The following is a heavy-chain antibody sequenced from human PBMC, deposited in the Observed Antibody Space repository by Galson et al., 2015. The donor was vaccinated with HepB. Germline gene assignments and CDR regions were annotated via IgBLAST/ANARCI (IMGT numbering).Heavy chain of an antibody. D-gene: IGHD1-7*01. V-gene: IGHV3-30*04. Sequence: SLRLSCAAPGFSFNTFAMHWVRQAPGKGLEWVALISYDGNDKHYADSVKGRFTISRDRSKNAVFLQMDSLRDEDTALYYCARPRGNWKYGYFDYWGQGTLVTASS. CDR2: ISYDGNDK. CDR1: GFSFNTFA. J-gene: IGHJ4*02. CDR3: ARPRGNWKYGYFDY.